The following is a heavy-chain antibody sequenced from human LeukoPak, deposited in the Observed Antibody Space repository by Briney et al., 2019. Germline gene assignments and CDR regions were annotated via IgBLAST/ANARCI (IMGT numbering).Heavy chain of an antibody. CDR1: GFTFSSYA. CDR3: AKATCGGECYRFDY. D-gene: IGHD2-21*01. J-gene: IGHJ4*02. V-gene: IGHV3-23*01. CDR2: ISGSGGST. Sequence: GGALRLSCAASGFTFSSYAMSWVRQAPGKGLEWVSGISGSGGSTYYADSVKGRFTISRDNPKNTLHLQINSLTAEDTAVYYCAKATCGGECYRFDYWGREPWSPSPQ.